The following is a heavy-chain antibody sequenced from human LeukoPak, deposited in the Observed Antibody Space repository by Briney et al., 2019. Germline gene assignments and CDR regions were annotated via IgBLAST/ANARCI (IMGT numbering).Heavy chain of an antibody. CDR2: IYYSGST. D-gene: IGHD3-3*01. Sequence: SETLSLTCTVSGGSISSSSYYWGWIRQPPGKGLEWIGSIYYSGSTYYNPSLKSRVTISVDTSKNQFSLKLSSVTAADTAVYYCAGLLRPRATYYDFWSGPGNDFQHWGQGTLVTVSS. CDR1: GGSISSSSYY. J-gene: IGHJ1*01. CDR3: AGLLRPRATYYDFWSGPGNDFQH. V-gene: IGHV4-39*01.